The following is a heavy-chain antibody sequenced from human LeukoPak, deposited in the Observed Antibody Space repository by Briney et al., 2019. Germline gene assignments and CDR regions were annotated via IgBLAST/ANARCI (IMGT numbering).Heavy chain of an antibody. V-gene: IGHV3-21*01. CDR1: GFTFSIYS. CDR3: XXXGSRDFWSGYYLDY. Sequence: GGSLRLSCAASGFTFSIYSMNWVRQAPGKGLEWVSSISSSSSYIYYADSVKGRFTISRDNAKNSLYLQMNSLRAEDTVVYYXXXXGSRDFWSGYYLDYWGQGTLVTVSS. J-gene: IGHJ4*02. D-gene: IGHD3-3*01. CDR2: ISSSSSYI.